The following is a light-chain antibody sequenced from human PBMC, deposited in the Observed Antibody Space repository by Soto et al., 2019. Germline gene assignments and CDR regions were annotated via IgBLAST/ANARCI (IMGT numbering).Light chain of an antibody. J-gene: IGKJ2*01. CDR2: AAS. Sequence: DIQMTQSPSSLSASVGDRVTITCRAGQSISSYLNWYQQKPGKAPKLLIYAASSLQSGFPSRFTGSGSGTDFTLTISSLQPEDFATYYCQQSNSIPHTFGQGTKLEIK. V-gene: IGKV1-39*01. CDR3: QQSNSIPHT. CDR1: QSISSY.